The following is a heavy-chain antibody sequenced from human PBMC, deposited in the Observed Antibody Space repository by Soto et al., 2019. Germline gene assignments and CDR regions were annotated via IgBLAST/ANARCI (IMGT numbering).Heavy chain of an antibody. J-gene: IGHJ4*02. CDR2: IIPIFGTA. D-gene: IGHD5-18*01. V-gene: IGHV1-69*12. CDR1: GGTFSNYA. Sequence: QVQLEQSGAEVKKPGSSVKVSCKSSGGTFSNYASSWVRQAPGQGLEWMGGIIPIFGTANYAQKLQDRVTITADESTSTAYMELSSLRSDDTAVYYCARSRAAGYGDFDSWGQGTLVTVSS. CDR3: ARSRAAGYGDFDS.